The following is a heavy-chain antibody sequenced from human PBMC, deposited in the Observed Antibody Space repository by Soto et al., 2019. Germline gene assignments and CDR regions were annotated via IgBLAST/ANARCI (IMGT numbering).Heavy chain of an antibody. V-gene: IGHV1-18*04. Sequence: GXSXKVSYKASGYTXTSYGISLVRQAPGQGLEWMGWISAYNCNTNYEQKLQGRVTMTTDTSTSTAYMELRSLRSDDTAVYYCARVRDFWSGFRLDVWGQGTTVTVSS. CDR1: GYTXTSYG. CDR3: ARVRDFWSGFRLDV. CDR2: ISAYNCNT. J-gene: IGHJ6*02. D-gene: IGHD3-3*01.